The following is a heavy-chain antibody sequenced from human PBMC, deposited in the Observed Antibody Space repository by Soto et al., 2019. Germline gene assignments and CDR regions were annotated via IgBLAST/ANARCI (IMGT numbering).Heavy chain of an antibody. V-gene: IGHV3-21*01. CDR1: GFTFSSYS. J-gene: IGHJ3*02. Sequence: GGSLRLSCAASGFTFSSYSMNWVRQAPGKGLEWVSSISSSSSYIYYADSVKGRFTISRDNAKNSLYLQMNSLRAEDTAVYYCARDRGEWELLRAFDIWGQGTMVTVSS. CDR2: ISSSSSYI. D-gene: IGHD1-26*01. CDR3: ARDRGEWELLRAFDI.